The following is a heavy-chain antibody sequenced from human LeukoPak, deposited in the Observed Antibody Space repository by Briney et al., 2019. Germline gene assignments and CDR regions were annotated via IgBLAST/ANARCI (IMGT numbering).Heavy chain of an antibody. Sequence: PGESLKISCRGSGYIYTTYWTGWVRQMPGKGLEWMGIIYGADSSTRYGPSFQGQVTISVDKSTSTAYLQWSSLKASDTAMYYCARHLSDITSSPNWGPGTLVTVSS. J-gene: IGHJ4*02. CDR1: GYIYTTYW. CDR2: IYGADSST. V-gene: IGHV5-51*01. D-gene: IGHD2-2*01. CDR3: ARHLSDITSSPN.